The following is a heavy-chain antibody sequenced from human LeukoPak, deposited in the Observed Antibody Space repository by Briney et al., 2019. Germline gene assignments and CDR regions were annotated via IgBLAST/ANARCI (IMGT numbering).Heavy chain of an antibody. CDR3: VKDDGWVQYAN. J-gene: IGHJ4*02. Sequence: GGSLKLSCATSGFIFSHHGMNWVRQAPGKGLEWVSGIRADAVTTYYADSVKGRFIISRDNSKNTVYLQMNSLSAEDAAVYYCVKDDGWVQYANWGQGTLVTVSS. D-gene: IGHD5-24*01. CDR2: IRADAVTT. CDR1: GFIFSHHG. V-gene: IGHV3-23*01.